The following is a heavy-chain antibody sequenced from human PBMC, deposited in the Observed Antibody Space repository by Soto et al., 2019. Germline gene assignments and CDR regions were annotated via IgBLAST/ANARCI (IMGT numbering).Heavy chain of an antibody. V-gene: IGHV4-34*01. Sequence: QVQLQQWGAGLLKPSETLSLTCAVFGGSFSDYYWSWIRQPPEKGLEWIGEINLSGSTNYNPSLQSRATILVDTPKNQLSLKLTSGSAADTPVYYCRRWSPAGWGSHYTARRASWFDPGGQGPLVTFSS. CDR1: GGSFSDYY. J-gene: IGHJ5*02. CDR3: RRWSPAGWGSHYTARRASWFDP. D-gene: IGHD3-10*01. CDR2: INLSGST.